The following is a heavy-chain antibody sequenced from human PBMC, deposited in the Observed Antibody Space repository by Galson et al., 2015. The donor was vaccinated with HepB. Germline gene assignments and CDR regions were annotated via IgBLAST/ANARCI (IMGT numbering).Heavy chain of an antibody. V-gene: IGHV4-4*02. CDR2: MYHGGST. CDR1: GVSISSSNW. CDR3: ARSGGYGDRLFDY. D-gene: IGHD4-17*01. Sequence: ETLSLTCAVSGVSISSSNWWSWVRQPPGKGLEWIGEMYHGGSTNYNPSLKSRVTISVDKSKNQFSLKLSSVTAADTAVYYCARSGGYGDRLFDYWGQGTLVTVSS. J-gene: IGHJ4*02.